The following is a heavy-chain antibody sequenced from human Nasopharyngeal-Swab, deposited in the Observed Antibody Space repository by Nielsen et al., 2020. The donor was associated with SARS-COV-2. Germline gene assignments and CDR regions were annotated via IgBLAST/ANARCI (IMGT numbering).Heavy chain of an antibody. D-gene: IGHD3-22*01. CDR2: ISTSGATI. J-gene: IGHJ4*02. Sequence: GESLKISCAASGFTFDNYEMNWVRQAPGKGLEWVSYISTSGATIHYADSVRGRFTISRDNAKKSLYLQMNSLRAEDTAVYYCARGGGGSSGYYFDFWGQGTLVTVSS. V-gene: IGHV3-48*03. CDR1: GFTFDNYE. CDR3: ARGGGGSSGYYFDF.